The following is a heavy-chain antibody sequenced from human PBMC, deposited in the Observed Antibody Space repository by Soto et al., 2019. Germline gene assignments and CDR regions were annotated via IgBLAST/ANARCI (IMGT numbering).Heavy chain of an antibody. J-gene: IGHJ4*02. CDR2: ISSSGSTI. D-gene: IGHD3-22*01. V-gene: IGHV3-11*01. CDR3: ARDPNDYYDSSGYYYFDY. Sequence: GGSLRLSCAASGFTFSDYYMSWIRQAPGKGLEWVSYISSSGSTIYYADSVKGRFTISRDNAKNSLYLQMNSLRAEDTAVYYCARDPNDYYDSSGYYYFDYLGQGTLVTVSS. CDR1: GFTFSDYY.